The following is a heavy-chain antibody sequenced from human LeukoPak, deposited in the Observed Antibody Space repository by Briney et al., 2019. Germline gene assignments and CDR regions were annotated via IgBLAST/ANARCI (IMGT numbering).Heavy chain of an antibody. V-gene: IGHV3-23*01. D-gene: IGHD3-10*01. CDR2: ISGSGDNT. Sequence: GGSLRLSCVASGFTFSSYAMNWVRQAPGKVLEWVSSISGSGDNTYYADSVKGRLTISRDNSKNTLYLQMNSLKIEDTAVYYCTKLARAPRDFDYWGQGTLVTVSS. CDR1: GFTFSSYA. J-gene: IGHJ4*01. CDR3: TKLARAPRDFDY.